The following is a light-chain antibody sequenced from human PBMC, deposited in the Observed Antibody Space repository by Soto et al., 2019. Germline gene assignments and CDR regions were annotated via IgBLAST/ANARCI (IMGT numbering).Light chain of an antibody. V-gene: IGKV3-20*01. CDR3: QQYGSSPRT. Sequence: EIVLTQSPGTLSLSPRERATLSCRASQSVSSSYLARYQQKPGQAPRLLIYGASSRATGIPDRFSGSGSGTDFTLTISRLEPEDFAVYYCQQYGSSPRTFGQGTKVEIK. CDR2: GAS. J-gene: IGKJ1*01. CDR1: QSVSSSY.